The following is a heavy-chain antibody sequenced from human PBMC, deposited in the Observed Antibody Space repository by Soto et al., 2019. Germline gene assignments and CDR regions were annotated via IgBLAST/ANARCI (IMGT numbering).Heavy chain of an antibody. CDR1: GFTVSSNY. CDR2: IYSGDST. D-gene: IGHD6-19*01. Sequence: GGSLRLSCAASGFTVSSNYMNWVRQAPGKGLEWVSIIYSGDSTYYADSVKGRFTISRDNSKNTLYLQMNSLRAEDTAVYYCARSWAVAGSYDYWGQGTLVTVSS. V-gene: IGHV3-66*01. CDR3: ARSWAVAGSYDY. J-gene: IGHJ4*02.